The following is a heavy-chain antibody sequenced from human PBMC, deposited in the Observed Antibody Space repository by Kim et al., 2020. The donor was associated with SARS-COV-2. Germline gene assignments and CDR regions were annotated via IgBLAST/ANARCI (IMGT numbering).Heavy chain of an antibody. CDR1: GFTFDDYA. J-gene: IGHJ1*01. CDR3: AKDIRGIAAAGTPPYFQH. CDR2: ISWNSGSI. D-gene: IGHD6-13*01. V-gene: IGHV3-9*01. Sequence: GGSLRLSCAASGFTFDDYAMHWVRQAPGKGLEWVSGISWNSGSIGYADSVKGRFTISRDNAKNSLYLQMNSLRAEDTALYYCAKDIRGIAAAGTPPYFQHWGQGTLVTVSS.